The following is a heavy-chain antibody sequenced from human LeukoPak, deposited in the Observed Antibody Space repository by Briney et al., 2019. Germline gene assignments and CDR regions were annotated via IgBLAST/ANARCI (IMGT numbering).Heavy chain of an antibody. Sequence: SETLSLTCAVYGGSFSGYYWSWIRQPPGKGLEWIGEINHSGSTNYNPSLKSRVTISVDTSKNQFSLKLSSVTAADTAVYYCASLLPTVTTLRVVYYFDYWGQGTLVTVSS. D-gene: IGHD4-17*01. CDR2: INHSGST. V-gene: IGHV4-34*01. CDR3: ASLLPTVTTLRVVYYFDY. J-gene: IGHJ4*02. CDR1: GGSFSGYY.